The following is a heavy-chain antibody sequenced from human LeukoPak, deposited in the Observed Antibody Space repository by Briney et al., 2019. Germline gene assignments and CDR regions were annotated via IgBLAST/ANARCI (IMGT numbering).Heavy chain of an antibody. CDR3: AKWRVAAAASFDY. CDR1: GFTFSTYE. V-gene: IGHV3-23*01. J-gene: IGHJ4*02. D-gene: IGHD6-13*01. CDR2: ISGSGGST. Sequence: GGSLRLSCAASGFTFSTYEMHWVRQAPRKWLEWVSAISGSGGSTYYADSVKGRFTISRDNSKNTLYLQMNSLRAEDTAVYYCAKWRVAAAASFDYWGQGTLVTVSS.